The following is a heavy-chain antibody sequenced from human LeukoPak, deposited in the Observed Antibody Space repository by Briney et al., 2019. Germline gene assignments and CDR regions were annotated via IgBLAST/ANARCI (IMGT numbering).Heavy chain of an antibody. CDR3: ARGIPAAIYYYYGMDV. CDR1: GFTFSSYG. CDR2: IWYDGSNK. Sequence: GGSLRLSCAASGFTFSSYGMHWVRQAPGKGLEWVAVIWYDGSNKYYADSVKGRFTISRDNSKNTLYQQMNSLRAEDTAVYYCARGIPAAIYYYYGMDVWGQGTTVTVSS. D-gene: IGHD2-2*01. V-gene: IGHV3-33*01. J-gene: IGHJ6*02.